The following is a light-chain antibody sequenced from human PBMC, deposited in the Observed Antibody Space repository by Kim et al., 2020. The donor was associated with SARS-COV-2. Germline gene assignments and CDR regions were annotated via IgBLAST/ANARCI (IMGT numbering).Light chain of an antibody. CDR2: AAS. Sequence: DIQLTQSPSSLSASVGDRVTITCRASQSISSRLNWYQQKPGKAPKLLIYAASSLQSGVPGRFSGSGSGTDFTLTISSLQPDDFATYYCQQSYSSPRGITFGGGTKLEI. V-gene: IGKV1-39*01. J-gene: IGKJ4*01. CDR1: QSISSR. CDR3: QQSYSSPRGIT.